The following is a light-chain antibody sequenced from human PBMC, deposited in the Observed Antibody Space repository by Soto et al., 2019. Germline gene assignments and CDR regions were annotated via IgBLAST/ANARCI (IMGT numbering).Light chain of an antibody. Sequence: DIVMAQTALCLSFRPGQASSISFTSTQSVLHTDEKTYLYWFLQKPGQPPQLLIYAASNRFSGVPDRFSGSGSGTEFTLKISRVEAEDVGVYYCMQSIELPRTFGQGTKVDIK. CDR3: MQSIELPRT. CDR2: AAS. CDR1: QSVLHTDEKTY. V-gene: IGKV2D-29*01. J-gene: IGKJ1*01.